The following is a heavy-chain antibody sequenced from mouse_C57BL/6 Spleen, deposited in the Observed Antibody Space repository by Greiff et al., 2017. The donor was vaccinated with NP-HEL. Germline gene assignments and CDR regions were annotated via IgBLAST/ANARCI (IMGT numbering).Heavy chain of an antibody. D-gene: IGHD1-1*01. CDR2: IYPGSGNT. V-gene: IGHV1-76*01. CDR3: ARVLYYGSSYAAMDY. Sequence: VQLQQSGAELVRPGASVKLSCKASGYTFTDYYINWVKQRPGQGLEWIARIYPGSGNTYYNEKFKGKATLTAEKSSSTAYMQLSSLTSEDSAVYFCARVLYYGSSYAAMDYWGQGTSVTVSS. CDR1: GYTFTDYY. J-gene: IGHJ4*01.